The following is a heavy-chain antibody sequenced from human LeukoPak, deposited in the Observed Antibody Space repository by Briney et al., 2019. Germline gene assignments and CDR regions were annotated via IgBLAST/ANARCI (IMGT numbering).Heavy chain of an antibody. V-gene: IGHV3-33*01. CDR3: AAIYCGATNCYAFDY. Sequence: GSSLRLSCAASGFIFNTYGMHWVRQAPGKGLEWVAVIWFDGSIKYYADSVKGRFTISSDKSKNTLYLQMNSLRAEDTAVYYCAAIYCGATNCYAFDYWGQGTLVTVSS. CDR2: IWFDGSIK. J-gene: IGHJ4*02. D-gene: IGHD2-2*01. CDR1: GFIFNTYG.